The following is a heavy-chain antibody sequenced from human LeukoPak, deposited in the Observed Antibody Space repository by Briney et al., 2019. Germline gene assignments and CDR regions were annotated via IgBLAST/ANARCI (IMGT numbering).Heavy chain of an antibody. CDR1: GGSISSYY. CDR3: AREGTSGDFDY. V-gene: IGHV4-59*01. Sequence: KPSETLSLTCIVSGGSISSYYWSWIRQPPGKGLEWIGYFYYSGSTNYNPSLKSRVTISVDTSKNQFSLKLNSVTAADTAVYYCAREGTSGDFDYWGQGTLVTVSS. CDR2: FYYSGST. D-gene: IGHD2-2*01. J-gene: IGHJ4*02.